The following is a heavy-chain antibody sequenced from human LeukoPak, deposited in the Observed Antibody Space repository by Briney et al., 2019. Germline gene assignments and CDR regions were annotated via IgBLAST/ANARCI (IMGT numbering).Heavy chain of an antibody. Sequence: GGSLRLSCAASGITFSSYYMSWVRQAPGKGLEWVANIKQDGSAKYYVDSVKGRFTISRDNAKNSLHLQVNSLRAEDTAVYFCAGALAGGLEFTFAYWGQGVLVTVSS. V-gene: IGHV3-7*01. CDR2: IKQDGSAK. CDR1: GITFSSYY. CDR3: AGALAGGLEFTFAY. D-gene: IGHD3-16*01. J-gene: IGHJ4*02.